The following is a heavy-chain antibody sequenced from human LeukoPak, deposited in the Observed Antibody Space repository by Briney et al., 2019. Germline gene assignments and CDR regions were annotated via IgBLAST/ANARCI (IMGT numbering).Heavy chain of an antibody. V-gene: IGHV1-69*05. D-gene: IGHD3-22*01. Sequence: SVKVSCKASGGTCSSYAISWVRQAPGQGLEWMGRIIPIFGTANYAQKFQGRVTITTDESTSTAYMELSSLRSEDTAVYYCARDQAITMIVDRAFDIWGQGTMVTVSS. CDR3: ARDQAITMIVDRAFDI. CDR1: GGTCSSYA. J-gene: IGHJ3*02. CDR2: IIPIFGTA.